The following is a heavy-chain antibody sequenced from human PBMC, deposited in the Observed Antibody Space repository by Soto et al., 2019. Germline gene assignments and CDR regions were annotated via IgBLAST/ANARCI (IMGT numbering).Heavy chain of an antibody. CDR3: ARSYKGSYCSSTSCYEPIGWFDP. D-gene: IGHD2-2*01. Sequence: SETLSLTCTVSGGSISSSSYYWGWIRQPPGKGLEWIGSIYYSGSTYYNPSLKSRVTISVDTSKNRFSLKLSSVTAADTAVYYCARSYKGSYCSSTSCYEPIGWFDPWGQGTLVTVSS. V-gene: IGHV4-39*01. J-gene: IGHJ5*02. CDR2: IYYSGST. CDR1: GGSISSSSYY.